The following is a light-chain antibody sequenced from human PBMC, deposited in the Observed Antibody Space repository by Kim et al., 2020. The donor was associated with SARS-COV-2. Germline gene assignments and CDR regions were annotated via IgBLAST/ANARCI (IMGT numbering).Light chain of an antibody. J-gene: IGKJ2*01. CDR1: QSVSSSY. V-gene: IGKV3-20*01. CDR2: GAS. CDR3: QQYGRT. Sequence: TLALSPGERAPLSCRASQSVSSSYLAWYQQKPGQAPRLLIYGASSRATGIPDRFSGSGSGADFTLTISRLEPEDFAVYYCQQYGRTFGQGTKLEI.